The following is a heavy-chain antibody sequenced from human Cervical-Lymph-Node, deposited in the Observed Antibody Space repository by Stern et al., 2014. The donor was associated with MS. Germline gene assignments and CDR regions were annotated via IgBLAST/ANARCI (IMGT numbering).Heavy chain of an antibody. CDR3: ARHDGTISLPVFDP. J-gene: IGHJ5*02. Sequence: QVQLQESGPGLVKPSETLSLTCSVSGGSISNSLKYWGWIRQPPGQGLEWIGTIYYSGATYYNPSLKSRVSISVDTSRNQFSLQLRSVTAADTAVFYCARHDGTISLPVFDPWGQGTLVTVSS. CDR2: IYYSGAT. V-gene: IGHV4-39*01. D-gene: IGHD2-2*01. CDR1: GGSISNSLKY.